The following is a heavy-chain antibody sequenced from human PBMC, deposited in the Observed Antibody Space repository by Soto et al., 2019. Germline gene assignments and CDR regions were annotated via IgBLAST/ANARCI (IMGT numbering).Heavy chain of an antibody. CDR1: GFTFSSST. Sequence: GGSLRLSCAASGFTFSSSTMNWVRQAPGQGLEWVSSISSSSTYTYYAASVKGRFTISRDNAKNSLYLQMNSLRAEDTAVYYCARVGSPGYCSGGYCPPPDYWGQGTLVTVSS. J-gene: IGHJ4*02. V-gene: IGHV3-21*01. CDR2: ISSSSTYT. D-gene: IGHD2-15*01. CDR3: ARVGSPGYCSGGYCPPPDY.